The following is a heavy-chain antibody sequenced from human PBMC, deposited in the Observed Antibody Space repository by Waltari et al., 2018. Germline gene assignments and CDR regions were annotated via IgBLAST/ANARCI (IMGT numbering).Heavy chain of an antibody. CDR3: VREEYHGSGSDS. V-gene: IGHV3-7*01. Sequence: EVQLVDSGGGLVQPGQSLTLSCTTSGFTFGDYAVTWVRQAPGKGLEWVANIRQDGGVKKYVDSVRGRFTISRDNTKDLLYLQLSSLRVEDTGVYYCVREEYHGSGSDSWGRGTLVAVSS. D-gene: IGHD3-10*01. CDR2: IRQDGGVK. CDR1: GFTFGDYA. J-gene: IGHJ4*02.